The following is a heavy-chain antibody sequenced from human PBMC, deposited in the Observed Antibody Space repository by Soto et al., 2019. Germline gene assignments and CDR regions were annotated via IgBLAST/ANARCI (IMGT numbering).Heavy chain of an antibody. J-gene: IGHJ4*02. V-gene: IGHV4-34*01. CDR2: INHTGST. CDR3: AKGTTVVIFFDY. CDR1: GGSFSGYY. Sequence: SETLSLTCAVYGGSFSGYYWSWIRQPPGKGLEWIGDINHTGSTNYNPSLKSRVTISVDTSKNQFSLKLSSVTAADTAVYYCAKGTTVVIFFDYWGQGTLVTVSS. D-gene: IGHD4-17*01.